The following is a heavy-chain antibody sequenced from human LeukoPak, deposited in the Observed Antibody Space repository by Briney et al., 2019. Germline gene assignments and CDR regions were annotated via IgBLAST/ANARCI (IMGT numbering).Heavy chain of an antibody. J-gene: IGHJ5*02. Sequence: ASETLSLTCAVYGGSFSGYYWSWIRQPPGKGLEWIGEINHSGSTNYNPSLKSRVTISVDASKNQFSLKLSSVTAADTAVYYCARGRGGYSSFRNWFDPWGQGTLVTVSS. CDR2: INHSGST. CDR1: GGSFSGYY. V-gene: IGHV4-34*01. D-gene: IGHD6-6*01. CDR3: ARGRGGYSSFRNWFDP.